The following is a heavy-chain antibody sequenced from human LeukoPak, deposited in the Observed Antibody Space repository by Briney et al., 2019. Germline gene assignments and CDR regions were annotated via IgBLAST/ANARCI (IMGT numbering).Heavy chain of an antibody. CDR1: GYTFTSYY. Sequence: ASVKVSCKASGYTFTSYYMHWVRQAPGQGLEWMGIINPSGGSTSYAQKFQGRVTMTRDTSTSTVYMELSSLRSDDTAVYYCARDSYSSSWFKTGYYYYMDVWGKGTTVTVSS. CDR3: ARDSYSSSWFKTGYYYYMDV. J-gene: IGHJ6*03. CDR2: INPSGGST. V-gene: IGHV1-46*01. D-gene: IGHD6-13*01.